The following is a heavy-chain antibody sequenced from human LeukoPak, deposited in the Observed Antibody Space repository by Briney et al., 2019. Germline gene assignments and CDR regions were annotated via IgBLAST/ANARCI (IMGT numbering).Heavy chain of an antibody. D-gene: IGHD6-19*01. J-gene: IGHJ4*02. CDR1: GASISSWY. CDR3: ARETSLAGFASGLGFNY. CDR2: IYGSGNT. Sequence: SETLSLTCTVSGASISSWYWSWIRQPPGKGLEWIGYIYGSGNTNYNPSLKSRVTMSIDTSKDQFSLMLTSVTAADTATYYCARETSLAGFASGLGFNYWGQGILVTVSS. V-gene: IGHV4-59*01.